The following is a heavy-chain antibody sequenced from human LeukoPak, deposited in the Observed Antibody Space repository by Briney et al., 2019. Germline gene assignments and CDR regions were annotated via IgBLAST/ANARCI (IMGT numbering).Heavy chain of an antibody. CDR2: ITWNGGST. D-gene: IGHD3-10*01. J-gene: IGHJ4*02. CDR3: ARDRERWGSGSSGGF. Sequence: PGGSLRLSCAASGFTFDVYGMSWVRQAPGRGLEWVSGITWNGGSTGYADSVKGRFTISRDNAKNSLYLQKNSLRAENTALYYCARDRERWGSGSSGGFWGQGTLVTVSS. V-gene: IGHV3-20*04. CDR1: GFTFDVYG.